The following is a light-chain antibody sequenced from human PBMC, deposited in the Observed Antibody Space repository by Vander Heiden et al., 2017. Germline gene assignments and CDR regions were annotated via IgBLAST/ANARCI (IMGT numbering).Light chain of an antibody. Sequence: SALTQPASVSGSPGPSITISRSGPSSDVGNDNYVSWSHQHPGKAHKLVIYDVTNRPAGVSNRFSGAKSGNTASLTISGLQPEDEADYYCSSYTTSSTQVFGTGTKVTVL. CDR1: SSDVGNDNY. CDR3: SSYTTSSTQV. J-gene: IGLJ1*01. CDR2: DVT. V-gene: IGLV2-14*03.